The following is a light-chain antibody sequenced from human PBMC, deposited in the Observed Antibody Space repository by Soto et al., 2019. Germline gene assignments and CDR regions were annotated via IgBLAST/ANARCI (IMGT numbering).Light chain of an antibody. Sequence: DIQMTQSPSSLSASVGDRVTITCRSSQSITNYLNWYQQKPGQAPKLLIYAASSLQSGVPSRFSGGGSATDFTLTISSLQPEDFATYYCQQSFSTTWTFGHGTKVDIK. CDR1: QSITNY. CDR2: AAS. J-gene: IGKJ1*01. CDR3: QQSFSTTWT. V-gene: IGKV1-39*01.